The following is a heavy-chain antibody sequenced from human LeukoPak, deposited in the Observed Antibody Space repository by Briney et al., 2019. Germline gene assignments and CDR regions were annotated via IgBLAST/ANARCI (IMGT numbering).Heavy chain of an antibody. Sequence: SETLSLTCAVYGGSFSGYYWSWIRQPPGKGLEWIGEINHSGSTYYNPSLQSRVTISVDTSKNQFSLKLSSLTAADTAVYYCGSYYYSSGYYFDYWGQGTLVTVSS. J-gene: IGHJ4*02. CDR1: GGSFSGYY. CDR3: GSYYYSSGYYFDY. V-gene: IGHV4-34*01. CDR2: INHSGST. D-gene: IGHD6-19*01.